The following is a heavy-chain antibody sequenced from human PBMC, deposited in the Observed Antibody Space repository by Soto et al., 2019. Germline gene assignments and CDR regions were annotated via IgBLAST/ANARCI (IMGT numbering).Heavy chain of an antibody. Sequence: SETLSLTSTDSGGSISSSSYYWGWIRQPPGKGLEWIGYIYHSGSTYYNPSLKSRVTISVDRSKNQFSLKLSSVTAADTAVYYCARTPTPWGQGTLVTVSS. CDR3: ARTPTP. CDR1: GGSISSSSYY. J-gene: IGHJ5*02. D-gene: IGHD1-26*01. CDR2: IYHSGST. V-gene: IGHV4-30-2*01.